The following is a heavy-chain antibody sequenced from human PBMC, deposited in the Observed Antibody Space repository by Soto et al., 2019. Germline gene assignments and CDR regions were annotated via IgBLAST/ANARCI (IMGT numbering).Heavy chain of an antibody. V-gene: IGHV4-34*01. CDR2: VNDIGST. Sequence: PSETLSLTCAVYGGSFSGYYWSWIRQPPGMGLEWIGEVNDIGSTKYHPSLKSRVTISVDTSKNQFSLKLSSVTAADTAFYYCARGVRDIVEVPAPIFRHFPHWGPGTLVTVSS. CDR1: GGSFSGYY. CDR3: ARGVRDIVEVPAPIFRHFPH. D-gene: IGHD2-2*02. J-gene: IGHJ1*01.